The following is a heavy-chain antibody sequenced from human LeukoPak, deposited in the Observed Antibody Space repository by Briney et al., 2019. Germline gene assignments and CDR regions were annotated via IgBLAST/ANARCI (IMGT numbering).Heavy chain of an antibody. J-gene: IGHJ5*02. CDR1: GYTFTRYY. Sequence: ASVKVSCKALGYTFTRYYMHWVRQAPGQGPEWMGVISPSGGSTTYAQKFQGRVTMTRDMSTTTDYMELSSLRSEDTAVYYCARDNSVGDVAWWFDPWGQGTLVTVSS. V-gene: IGHV1-46*01. CDR3: ARDNSVGDVAWWFDP. CDR2: ISPSGGST. D-gene: IGHD1-26*01.